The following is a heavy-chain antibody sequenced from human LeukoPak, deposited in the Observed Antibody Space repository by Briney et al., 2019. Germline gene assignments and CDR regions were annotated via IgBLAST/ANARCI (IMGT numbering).Heavy chain of an antibody. CDR1: GYTFTSYY. J-gene: IGHJ4*02. V-gene: IGHV1-46*01. Sequence: GASVKVSCKASGYTFTSYYMHWVRQAPGQGLEWMGIINPSGGSTSYAQKLQGRVTMTRDTSTSTVYMELSSLRSEDTAVYYCARDGDYYYDSSGYIDYWGQGILVTVSS. CDR2: INPSGGST. CDR3: ARDGDYYYDSSGYIDY. D-gene: IGHD3-22*01.